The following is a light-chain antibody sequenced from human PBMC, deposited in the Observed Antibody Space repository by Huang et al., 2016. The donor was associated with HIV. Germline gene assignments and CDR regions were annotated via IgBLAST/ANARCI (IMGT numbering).Light chain of an antibody. V-gene: IGKV3-11*01. CDR1: QTTGTY. CDR3: QQRRSWPLT. J-gene: IGKJ4*01. Sequence: EVVLTQSPPTLSLFPGETATLSCRASQTTGTYVPWYQQRPGQGPRLLIYEGSNRAGGVPAGISGAGSGTTFTLSIRGLESEDFGVYYCQQRRSWPLTFGGGTKVEV. CDR2: EGS.